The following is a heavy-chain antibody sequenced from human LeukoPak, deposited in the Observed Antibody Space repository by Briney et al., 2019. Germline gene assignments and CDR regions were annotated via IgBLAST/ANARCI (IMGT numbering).Heavy chain of an antibody. J-gene: IGHJ3*02. CDR2: TYFRSKWYY. V-gene: IGHV6-1*01. CDR3: ARINSWSRAFDI. Sequence: SQTLSLTCAISGDSVSSDSAAWNWIRQSPSRGLEWLARTYFRSKWYYDYALAVKGRITINPDTSKNQFSLQLNSVTPEDTAVYYCARINSWSRAFDIWGQGTMVTVSS. CDR1: GDSVSSDSAA. D-gene: IGHD2-8*02.